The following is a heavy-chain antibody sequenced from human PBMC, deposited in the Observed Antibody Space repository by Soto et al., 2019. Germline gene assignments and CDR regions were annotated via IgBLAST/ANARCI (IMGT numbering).Heavy chain of an antibody. D-gene: IGHD3-16*01. CDR2: INTYNGKT. CDR1: GYIFTSYG. CDR3: AMVDVYVTPSPQDV. Sequence: QVQLVQSGAEVRNPGASVKVSCKTSGYIFTSYGIAWARQAPGQGLEWMGWINTYNGKTNYAQNLQGRVTLSTDTSTSTAYMELRSLRSNDTAIYYCAMVDVYVTPSPQDVWGQGTMVTVSS. V-gene: IGHV1-18*01. J-gene: IGHJ6*02.